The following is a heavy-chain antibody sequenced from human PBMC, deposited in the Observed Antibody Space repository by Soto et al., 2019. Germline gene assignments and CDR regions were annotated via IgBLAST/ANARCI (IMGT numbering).Heavy chain of an antibody. CDR2: IRGGGDSP. J-gene: IGHJ4*02. V-gene: IGHV3-23*01. Sequence: GGSLRLSCAASGFTFSSYAMSWVRQAPGKGLEWVSGIRGGGDSPSYADSVKGRFTISRDNSKNTLYLQMNSLRAGDTAVYYCTTDDYIWGNYRYRWADWGQGSLVTFSS. CDR3: TTDDYIWGNYRYRWAD. CDR1: GFTFSSYA. D-gene: IGHD3-16*02.